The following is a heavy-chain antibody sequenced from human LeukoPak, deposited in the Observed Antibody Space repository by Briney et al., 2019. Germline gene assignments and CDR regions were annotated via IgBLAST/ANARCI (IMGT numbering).Heavy chain of an antibody. CDR3: AREKSNWGYDY. CDR1: GFTLSFYS. J-gene: IGHJ4*02. D-gene: IGHD7-27*01. Sequence: GGSLRLSRTASGFTLSFYSMNWVRQAPGKGLEWVSHISSSSSNIFYADSVKGRFTISRDNAQNSLYLHMNSLRADDTAVYYCAREKSNWGYDYWGQGTLVTVSS. V-gene: IGHV3-48*04. CDR2: ISSSSSNI.